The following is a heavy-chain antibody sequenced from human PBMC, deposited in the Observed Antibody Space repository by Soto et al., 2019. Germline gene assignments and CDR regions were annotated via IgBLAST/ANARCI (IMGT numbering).Heavy chain of an antibody. Sequence: EVQLLESGGGLVQPGGSLRLSCAASGFTFNRYAMSWVRQAPGKGLEWVSTISGSGGSTYYADSVQGRFSISRDNSKNTLSLQVNSVRAEDTAIYYCAKAGGSGSYYADRDCYFDYWGQGTLVTVSS. D-gene: IGHD3-10*01. J-gene: IGHJ4*02. V-gene: IGHV3-23*01. CDR2: ISGSGGST. CDR3: AKAGGSGSYYADRDCYFDY. CDR1: GFTFNRYA.